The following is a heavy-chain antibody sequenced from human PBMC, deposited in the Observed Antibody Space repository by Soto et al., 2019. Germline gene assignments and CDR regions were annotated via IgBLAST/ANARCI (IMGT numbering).Heavy chain of an antibody. Sequence: SVKVSCKAAGGTFSSYAISWVRQAPGQGLEWMGGIIPIFGTANYAQKFQGRVTITADESTSTAYMELSSLRSEDTAVYYCARLSGRCRYYYYGMEVWGQGKRVTVSS. V-gene: IGHV1-69*13. CDR3: ARLSGRCRYYYYGMEV. J-gene: IGHJ6*02. CDR1: GGTFSSYA. CDR2: IIPIFGTA. D-gene: IGHD1-26*01.